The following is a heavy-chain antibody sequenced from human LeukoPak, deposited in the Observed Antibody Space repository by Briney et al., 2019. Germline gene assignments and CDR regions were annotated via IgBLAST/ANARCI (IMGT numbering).Heavy chain of an antibody. J-gene: IGHJ6*03. Sequence: SETLSLTCSVSGGSINNYYWSWIRQPPGKGLEWIGYIYHSGSTNYNPSLKSRVTISIDTSKNQFSLDLSSVTAADTAVYYCASLGCSGSACSPGLYYYYMNAGGTGTTVT. CDR3: ASLGCSGSACSPGLYYYYMNA. D-gene: IGHD2-15*01. CDR2: IYHSGST. V-gene: IGHV4-59*01. CDR1: GGSINNYY.